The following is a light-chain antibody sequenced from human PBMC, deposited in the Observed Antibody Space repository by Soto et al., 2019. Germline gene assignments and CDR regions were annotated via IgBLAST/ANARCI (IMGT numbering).Light chain of an antibody. Sequence: QSALTQPASGTGSPGQFIIISCTGTSIDVGAYNYVSWYQQHPDKAPNVMIYEVTNRPSGVSNRFSGSKSGNTASLTISGLQAEDEADYYCSSYTRSDIFVFGTGTKVTAL. J-gene: IGLJ1*01. CDR1: SIDVGAYNY. CDR2: EVT. V-gene: IGLV2-14*01. CDR3: SSYTRSDIFV.